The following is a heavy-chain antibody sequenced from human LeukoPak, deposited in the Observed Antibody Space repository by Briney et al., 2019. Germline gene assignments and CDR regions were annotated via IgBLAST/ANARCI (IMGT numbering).Heavy chain of an antibody. CDR1: GDSVSSNSAA. CDR3: ARSGGTAIGNYERATFDY. D-gene: IGHD1-7*01. V-gene: IGHV6-1*01. CDR2: TFYRSKWY. J-gene: IGHJ4*02. Sequence: SQTLSLTCDISGDSVSSNSAAWNWIRQSPSRGLGWLGRTFYRSKWYKSRLTIHADTSKNHFSLQLNSVTPEDTAVYYCARSGGTAIGNYERATFDYWGQGTLVTVSS.